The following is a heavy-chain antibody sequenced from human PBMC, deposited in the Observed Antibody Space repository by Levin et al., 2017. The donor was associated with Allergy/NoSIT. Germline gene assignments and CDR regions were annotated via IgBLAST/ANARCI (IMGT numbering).Heavy chain of an antibody. CDR1: GYTFTSYY. CDR2: INPSGGST. V-gene: IGHV1-46*01. J-gene: IGHJ5*02. Sequence: GGSLRLSCKASGYTFTSYYMHWVRQAPGQGLEWMGIINPSGGSTSYAQKFQGRVTMTRDTSTSTVYMELSSLRSEDTAVYYCARTKDIVVVPAAMNRVGWFDPWGQGTLVTVSS. CDR3: ARTKDIVVVPAAMNRVGWFDP. D-gene: IGHD2-2*01.